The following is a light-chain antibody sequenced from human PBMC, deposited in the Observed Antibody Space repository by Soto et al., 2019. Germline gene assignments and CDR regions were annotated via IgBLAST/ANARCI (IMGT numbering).Light chain of an antibody. CDR1: RGVSSN. V-gene: IGKV3-15*01. CDR3: QQYYNWPPLT. CDR2: GAS. J-gene: IGKJ4*01. Sequence: EIALTQSLGTLSTSPGGTSPISCRASRGVSSNLAWYQQKPGQAPRLLIYGASTRATGVPARFSGSGSGTEFTLTISTLQSEDFAVYYCQQYYNWPPLTFGGGTKVDIK.